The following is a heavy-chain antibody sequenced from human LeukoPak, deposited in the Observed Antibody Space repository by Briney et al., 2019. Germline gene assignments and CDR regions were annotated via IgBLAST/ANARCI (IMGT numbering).Heavy chain of an antibody. Sequence: GGSLRLSCSASGVTFSVSAMHCVRQAPGKGLQYVSTISNNGGNTYYADSVKGRFTISRDNSKNTLYLQMTSLRAEDTAVYFCVKDLTHGVRYSYGLVSYYGMDVWGQGTTVIVSS. V-gene: IGHV3-64D*06. CDR3: VKDLTHGVRYSYGLVSYYGMDV. CDR2: ISNNGGNT. D-gene: IGHD5-18*01. J-gene: IGHJ6*02. CDR1: GVTFSVSA.